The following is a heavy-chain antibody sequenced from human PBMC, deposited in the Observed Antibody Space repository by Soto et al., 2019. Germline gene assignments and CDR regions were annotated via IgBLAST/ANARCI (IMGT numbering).Heavy chain of an antibody. D-gene: IGHD3-10*01. J-gene: IGHJ5*02. CDR3: ARDLGEIGVNKNWFDP. V-gene: IGHV1-46*01. CDR2: INPSGGST. Sequence: ASVKVSCKASGYTFTSYYMHWVRQAPGQGLEWMGRINPSGGSTSYAQKFQGRVTMTRDTSTSTAYMELSRLRSEDTAAYYCARDLGEIGVNKNWFDPWGQGTLVTVSS. CDR1: GYTFTSYY.